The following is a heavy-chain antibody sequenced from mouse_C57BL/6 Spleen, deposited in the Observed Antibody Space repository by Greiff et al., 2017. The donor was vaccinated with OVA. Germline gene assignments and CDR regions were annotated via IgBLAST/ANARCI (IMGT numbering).Heavy chain of an antibody. J-gene: IGHJ3*01. CDR1: GYTFTSYW. CDR2: IDPSDSYT. D-gene: IGHD1-1*01. V-gene: IGHV1-50*01. Sequence: QVQLKQPGAELVKPGASVKLSCKASGYTFTSYWMQWVNPRPGPGLEWIGEIDPSDSYTNYNQKFQGKATLTVDTSSSTAYMQLSSLTSEDSAVYYCARGTTVVSGAYWGQGTLVTVSA. CDR3: ARGTTVVSGAY.